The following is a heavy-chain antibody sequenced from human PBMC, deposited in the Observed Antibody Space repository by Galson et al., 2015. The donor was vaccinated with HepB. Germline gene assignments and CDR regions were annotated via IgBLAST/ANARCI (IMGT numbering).Heavy chain of an antibody. D-gene: IGHD3-22*01. Sequence: SETLSLTCAVYGGSFSGYYWSWIRQPPGKGLEWIGEINHSGSTNYNPSLKSRVTISVDTSKNQFSLKLSSVTAADTAVYYCARAFFRYYDSSGELDYWGQGTLVTVSS. V-gene: IGHV4-34*01. CDR3: ARAFFRYYDSSGELDY. CDR1: GGSFSGYY. J-gene: IGHJ4*02. CDR2: INHSGST.